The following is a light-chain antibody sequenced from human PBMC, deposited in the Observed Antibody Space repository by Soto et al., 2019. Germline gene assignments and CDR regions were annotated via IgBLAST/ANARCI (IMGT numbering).Light chain of an antibody. CDR1: QTFSSW. CDR3: QQYNTYYT. Sequence: DIQMTQSPSTLSASVGDRVTITCRASQTFSSWLAWYQQKPGQAPKLLIYKASTLEGGVSSRFSGSGSGTEFTLTISNLQPDDFATYYCQQYNTYYTFGQGTKLEIK. V-gene: IGKV1-5*03. J-gene: IGKJ2*01. CDR2: KAS.